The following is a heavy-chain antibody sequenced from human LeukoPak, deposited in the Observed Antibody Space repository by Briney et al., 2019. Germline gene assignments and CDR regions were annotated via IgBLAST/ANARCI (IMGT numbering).Heavy chain of an antibody. D-gene: IGHD2-15*01. CDR1: GFTVSSNY. CDR2: IYSGGST. Sequence: GGSLRLSCAASGFTVSSNYMSWVRQAPGKGLEWVSVIYSGGSTYYADSVKGRFTISRDNSKNTPYLQMNSLRAEDTAVYYCASSGCSGGSCYSEYLQHWGQGTLVTASS. CDR3: ASSGCSGGSCYSEYLQH. J-gene: IGHJ1*01. V-gene: IGHV3-53*01.